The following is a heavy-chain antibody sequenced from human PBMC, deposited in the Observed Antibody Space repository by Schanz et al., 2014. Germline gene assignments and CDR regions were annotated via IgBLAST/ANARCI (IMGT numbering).Heavy chain of an antibody. J-gene: IGHJ4*02. CDR2: IGTSGGT. V-gene: IGHV3-23*01. CDR1: GFTFSNYV. CDR3: ARDRRNADLDY. Sequence: EVHLLDSGGGLVQPGGSLRLSCAASGFTFSNYVMSWVRQAPGKGLEWVSTIGTSGGTNYAESVKGRFTISRDNSKNTLYLQMNSLRAEDTALYYCARDRRNADLDYWGQGTLVTVSS. D-gene: IGHD1-1*01.